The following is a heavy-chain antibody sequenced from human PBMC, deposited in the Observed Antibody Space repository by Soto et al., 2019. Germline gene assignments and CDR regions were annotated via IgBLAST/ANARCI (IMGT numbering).Heavy chain of an antibody. J-gene: IGHJ4*02. Sequence: ASVKVSCKASGYTFPGNYMHWVRQAPGQGLEWMALINPTSGGTNYAQKFQGRVTMAWDTSISTAYMELSRLRSDDTAIYYCARGYCSSSGCSHYFDYWGQGTLVTVSS. CDR2: INPTSGGT. D-gene: IGHD2-2*01. CDR1: GYTFPGNY. CDR3: ARGYCSSSGCSHYFDY. V-gene: IGHV1-2*02.